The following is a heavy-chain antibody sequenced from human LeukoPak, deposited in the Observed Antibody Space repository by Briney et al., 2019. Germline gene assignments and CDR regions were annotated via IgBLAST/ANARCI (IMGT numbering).Heavy chain of an antibody. Sequence: GGSLRLSCAASGFAFSSNAMHWVRQAPGKGLEYVSAISSNGGSTYYANSVKGRFTISRDNSKNTLYLQMGSLRADDMAVYYCAREYCSATSCYKTIDYWGRGTLVTVSS. V-gene: IGHV3-64*01. CDR3: AREYCSATSCYKTIDY. CDR2: ISSNGGST. CDR1: GFAFSSNA. J-gene: IGHJ4*02. D-gene: IGHD2-2*02.